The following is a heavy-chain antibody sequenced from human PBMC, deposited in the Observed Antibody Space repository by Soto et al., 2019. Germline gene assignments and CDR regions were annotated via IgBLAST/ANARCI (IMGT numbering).Heavy chain of an antibody. Sequence: SETLSLTCTVSGGSISSDDYYWSWIRQAPGRGLEWMGYIHSSGSIYYNPSLKSRATMSIDTAGKQFSLKVSSVTVADTAVYYCARDLDGLHDDTSGPFPRPGWGEGALVTVS. CDR2: IHSSGSI. V-gene: IGHV4-30-4*01. J-gene: IGHJ1*01. CDR3: ARDLDGLHDDTSGPFPRPG. D-gene: IGHD3-22*01. CDR1: GGSISSDDYY.